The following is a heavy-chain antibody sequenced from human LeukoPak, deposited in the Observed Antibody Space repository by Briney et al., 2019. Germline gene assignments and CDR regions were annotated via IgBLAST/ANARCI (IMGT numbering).Heavy chain of an antibody. Sequence: PSETLSLTCAVYGGSFSGYYWSWIRQPPGKGLEWIGEINHSGSTNYNPSLKSRVTISVDTSKNQFSLKLSSVTAADTAVYYCARGIYGSGTYSSYYYYGMDVWGQGTPVTVSS. J-gene: IGHJ6*02. D-gene: IGHD3-10*01. CDR1: GGSFSGYY. V-gene: IGHV4-34*01. CDR2: INHSGST. CDR3: ARGIYGSGTYSSYYYYGMDV.